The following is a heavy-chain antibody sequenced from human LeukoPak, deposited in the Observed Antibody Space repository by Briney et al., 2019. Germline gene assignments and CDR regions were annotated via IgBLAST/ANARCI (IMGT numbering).Heavy chain of an antibody. CDR3: ARDSLGGTDAFDI. Sequence: SETLSLTCTVPGASISSGAYSWSWIRQPPGKGLEWIGYIFLSGSAYYNPSLQSRVTVSVDKSKNQFSLKLISVTAADTAVYYCARDSLGGTDAFDIWGQGTMVTVSS. CDR2: IFLSGSA. D-gene: IGHD3-16*01. J-gene: IGHJ3*02. CDR1: GASISSGAYS. V-gene: IGHV4-30-2*01.